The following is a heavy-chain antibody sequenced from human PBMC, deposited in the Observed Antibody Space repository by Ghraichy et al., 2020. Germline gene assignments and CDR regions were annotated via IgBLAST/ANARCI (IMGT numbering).Heavy chain of an antibody. V-gene: IGHV1-69*04. CDR1: GDTFSSYT. J-gene: IGHJ4*02. CDR2: IIPILGIA. CDR3: AREGGEVEMATIFGY. D-gene: IGHD5-24*01. Sequence: SVNVSCKASGDTFSSYTISWVRQAPGQGLEWMGRIIPILGIANYAQKFQGRVTITADKSTSTAYMELSSLRSEDTAVYYCAREGGEVEMATIFGYWGQGTLVTVSS.